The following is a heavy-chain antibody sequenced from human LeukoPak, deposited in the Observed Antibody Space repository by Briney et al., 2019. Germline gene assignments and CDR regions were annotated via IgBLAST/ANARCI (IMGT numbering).Heavy chain of an antibody. Sequence: SETLSLTCTVSGGSISSYYWSWIRQPPGKGLEWIGYIYYSGSTYYNPSLKSRVTISVDTSKNQFSLKLSSVTAADTAVYYCARATPAGGYSFLGYYFDYWGQGTLVTVSS. CDR1: GGSISSYY. V-gene: IGHV4-59*12. CDR2: IYYSGST. J-gene: IGHJ4*02. D-gene: IGHD5-18*01. CDR3: ARATPAGGYSFLGYYFDY.